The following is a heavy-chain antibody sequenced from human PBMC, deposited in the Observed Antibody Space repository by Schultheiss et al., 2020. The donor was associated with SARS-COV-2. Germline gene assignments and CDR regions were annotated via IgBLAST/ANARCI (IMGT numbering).Heavy chain of an antibody. Sequence: SETLSLTCTVSGGSISSGDHYWSWIRQPPGKGLEWIGYIYYSGSTNYNPSLKSRVTISVDTSKNQFSLKLSSVTAADTAVYYCAKFPGSSGSFDYWGQGTLVTVSS. D-gene: IGHD6-19*01. V-gene: IGHV4-30-4*01. J-gene: IGHJ4*02. CDR2: IYYSGST. CDR1: GGSISSGDHY. CDR3: AKFPGSSGSFDY.